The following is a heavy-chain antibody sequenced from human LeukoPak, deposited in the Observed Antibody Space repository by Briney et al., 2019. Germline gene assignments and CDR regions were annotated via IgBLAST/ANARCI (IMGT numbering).Heavy chain of an antibody. Sequence: ASVKVSCKASGYTFTGYYMHWVRQAPGQGLEWMGWINPNSGGTNYAQKFQGRVTMTRDTSISTAYMELSRLRSDDTAVYYCARDFGGIVVVTATLNYWGQGTLVTVSS. J-gene: IGHJ4*02. V-gene: IGHV1-2*02. CDR2: INPNSGGT. CDR3: ARDFGGIVVVTATLNY. CDR1: GYTFTGYY. D-gene: IGHD2-21*02.